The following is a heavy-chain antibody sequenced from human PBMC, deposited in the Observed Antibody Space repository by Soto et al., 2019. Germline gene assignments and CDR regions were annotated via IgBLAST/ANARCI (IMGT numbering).Heavy chain of an antibody. J-gene: IGHJ4*02. CDR1: GFTVSSNY. D-gene: IGHD6-13*01. CDR2: IYSGGST. Sequence: GGSLRLSCAASGFTVSSNYMSWVRQAPGKGLEWFSVIYSGGSTYDADAVKGRFTISRDTSKNTLYLQMNSLRAEDTAVYYCARDSSVYGQHSSSWYYFDYWGQGTLVTVSS. CDR3: ARDSSVYGQHSSSWYYFDY. V-gene: IGHV3-66*02.